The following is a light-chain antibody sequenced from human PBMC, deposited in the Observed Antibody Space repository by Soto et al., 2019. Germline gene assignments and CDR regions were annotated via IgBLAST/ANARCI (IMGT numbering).Light chain of an antibody. V-gene: IGKV1-5*03. CDR3: QQYNSYPRT. CDR2: KAS. J-gene: IGKJ1*01. CDR1: QSISSW. Sequence: DIQMTHSPSTLSASVGCRVNITCRASQSISSWLAWYQQKTGKAPKLLIYKASSLESGVPSRLRGSGYGTELTITISSMQHDDFETYYCQQYNSYPRTFGHGTKVDIK.